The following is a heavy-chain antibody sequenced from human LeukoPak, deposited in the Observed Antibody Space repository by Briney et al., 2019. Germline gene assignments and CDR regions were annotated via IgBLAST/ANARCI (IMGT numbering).Heavy chain of an antibody. CDR3: ARDSNYAFDY. D-gene: IGHD4-11*01. CDR2: ISDSGGST. J-gene: IGHJ4*02. V-gene: IGHV3-23*01. Sequence: GGSLRLSCVASGFAFRNNAMSWVRQAPGKGLEWVSLISDSGGSTNYADSVKGRFTISRHNSKNTLYLQMNSLRAEDTAVYYCARDSNYAFDYWGQGTLVTVSS. CDR1: GFAFRNNA.